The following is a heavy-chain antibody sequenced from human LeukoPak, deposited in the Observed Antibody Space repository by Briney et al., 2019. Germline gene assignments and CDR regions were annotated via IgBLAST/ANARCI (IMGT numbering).Heavy chain of an antibody. J-gene: IGHJ4*02. V-gene: IGHV4-59*10. CDR3: ASGSGYGDYSMDY. D-gene: IGHD4-17*01. Sequence: SETLSLTCAVYGGSFSGYYWSWIRQPAGKGLEWIGRIYTSGSTNYNPSLKSRVTISVDTSKNQFSLRLSSVTAANTAVYYCASGSGYGDYSMDYWGQGTLVTVSS. CDR1: GGSFSGYY. CDR2: IYTSGST.